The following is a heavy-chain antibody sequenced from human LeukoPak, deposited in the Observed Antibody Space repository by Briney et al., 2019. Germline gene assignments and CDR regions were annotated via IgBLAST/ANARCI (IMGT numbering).Heavy chain of an antibody. CDR2: MNPNSGNT. D-gene: IGHD6-6*01. J-gene: IGHJ4*02. V-gene: IGHV1-8*03. Sequence: ASVKVSCKASGYTFTSYDISWVRQATGQGLEWMGWMNPNSGNTGYAQKFQGRVTITRNTSISTAYMELSSLRSEDTAVYYCARGLGSSSTTPFDYWGQGTLVTVSS. CDR3: ARGLGSSSTTPFDY. CDR1: GYTFTSYD.